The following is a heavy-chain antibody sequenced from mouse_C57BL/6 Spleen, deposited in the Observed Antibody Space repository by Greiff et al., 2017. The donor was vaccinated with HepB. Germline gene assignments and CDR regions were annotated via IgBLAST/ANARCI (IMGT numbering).Heavy chain of an antibody. D-gene: IGHD1-1*01. J-gene: IGHJ4*01. CDR3: AKVTTVVEDAMDY. Sequence: VQLQQSGAELARPGASVKLSCKASGYTFTSYGISWVKRRTGQGLEWIGEIYPRSGNTYYNEKFKGKATLTADKSSSTAYMELRSLTSEDSAVYFCAKVTTVVEDAMDYWGQGTSVTVSS. CDR1: GYTFTSYG. V-gene: IGHV1-81*01. CDR2: IYPRSGNT.